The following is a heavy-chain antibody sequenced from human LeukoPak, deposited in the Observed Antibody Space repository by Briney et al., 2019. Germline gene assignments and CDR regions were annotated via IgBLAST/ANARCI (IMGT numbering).Heavy chain of an antibody. CDR3: ARGGANLDI. CDR2: IKEDGSEK. Sequence: HPGGSLRLSCAASGFIFSSYWMAWVRQAPGRGLEWVANIKEDGSEKNYVDSVKGRFTISRDNAKNSLYLQMNSLRAEDTAVYYCARGGANLDIWGQGTMVTVSS. CDR1: GFIFSSYW. V-gene: IGHV3-7*01. J-gene: IGHJ3*02.